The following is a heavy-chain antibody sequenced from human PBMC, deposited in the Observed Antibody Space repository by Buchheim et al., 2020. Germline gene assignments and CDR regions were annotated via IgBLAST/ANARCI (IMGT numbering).Heavy chain of an antibody. D-gene: IGHD5-24*01. CDR1: GFTFSGYD. V-gene: IGHV3-30*03. J-gene: IGHJ4*02. CDR3: ARRRDGYRD. Sequence: QVQLVESGGGVVQPGRSLRLSCAASGFTFSGYDMHWVRQAPGKGLEWVAIISYDGSDKYYADSVKGRFTISRDNSMHTLYLQMSSLRAEDTAVYYCARRRDGYRDWGQGTL. CDR2: ISYDGSDK.